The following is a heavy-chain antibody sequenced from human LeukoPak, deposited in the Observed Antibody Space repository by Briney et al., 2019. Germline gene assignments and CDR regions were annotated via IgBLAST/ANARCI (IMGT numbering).Heavy chain of an antibody. CDR3: VKDEKWLKVDTPTYYFDL. D-gene: IGHD5-18*01. CDR2: IWFHGRDT. J-gene: IGHJ4*02. V-gene: IGHV3-33*03. CDR1: GFTFRNYG. Sequence: PGGSLRPSCAASGFTFRNYGMFWVRQAPGKGLEWVAVIWFHGRDTDYADSVKGRFSVSRDNSNNMVFLHMNNLRSEDTAIYYCVKDEKWLKVDTPTYYFDLWGQGTLVTVSS.